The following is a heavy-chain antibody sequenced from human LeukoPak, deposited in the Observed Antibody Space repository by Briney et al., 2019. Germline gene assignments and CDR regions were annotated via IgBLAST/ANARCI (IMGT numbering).Heavy chain of an antibody. CDR3: ARSRLMYYDFWSGPFDY. V-gene: IGHV3-7*01. Sequence: PGGSLRLSCAASGFTFSSYWMSWVRQAPGKGLEWVANIKQDGSEKYYVDSLKGRFTISRDNAKNSLYLQINSLRAEDTAVYYCARSRLMYYDFWSGPFDYWGQGTLVTVSS. CDR2: IKQDGSEK. D-gene: IGHD3-3*01. CDR1: GFTFSSYW. J-gene: IGHJ4*02.